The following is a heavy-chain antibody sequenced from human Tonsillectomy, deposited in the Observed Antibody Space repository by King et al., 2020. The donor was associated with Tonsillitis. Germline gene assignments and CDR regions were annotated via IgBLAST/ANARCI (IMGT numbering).Heavy chain of an antibody. CDR1: GGSISSYY. CDR2: IYYSGST. V-gene: IGHV4-59*01. J-gene: IGHJ2*01. Sequence: QMQLQESGPGLVKPSETLSLTCTVSGGSISSYYWSWIRQPPGKGLEWIGYIYYSGSTNYNPSLKSRVTISVDTSKNQFSLKLSSVTAADTAVYYCARAPAAPIYWYFDLWGRGTLVTVSS. D-gene: IGHD6-13*01. CDR3: ARAPAAPIYWYFDL.